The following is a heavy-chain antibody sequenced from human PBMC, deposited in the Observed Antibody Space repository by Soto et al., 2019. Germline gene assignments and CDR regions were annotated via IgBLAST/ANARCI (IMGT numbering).Heavy chain of an antibody. CDR1: GISLTNSGVG. Sequence: QITLTESGPTLVKPTQTLTLTCTFSGISLTNSGVGVSWIRQPPGKALEWLAVIYWDDAKHFSPSQKSRLTITKDTSKNQVVLTMTNMDSVDTATYFCAQMDFDLYGMDVWGQGNTVIVSS. J-gene: IGHJ6*02. CDR3: AQMDFDLYGMDV. CDR2: IYWDDAK. D-gene: IGHD3-9*01. V-gene: IGHV2-5*02.